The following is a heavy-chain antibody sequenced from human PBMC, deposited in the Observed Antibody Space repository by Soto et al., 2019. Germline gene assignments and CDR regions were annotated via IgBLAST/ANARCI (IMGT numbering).Heavy chain of an antibody. V-gene: IGHV1-8*01. CDR3: ARVARSPDY. D-gene: IGHD1-26*01. Sequence: QVQLVQSGPEVKKPGASVKVSCKASGYTFTSYDFNWVRQAPGQGLEWMGWLNPKSGNTGSAQKFQGRVTLTRNHPISTDYMELSRLRSEDTAVYYCARVARSPDYWGQGTLVTVSS. J-gene: IGHJ4*02. CDR2: LNPKSGNT. CDR1: GYTFTSYD.